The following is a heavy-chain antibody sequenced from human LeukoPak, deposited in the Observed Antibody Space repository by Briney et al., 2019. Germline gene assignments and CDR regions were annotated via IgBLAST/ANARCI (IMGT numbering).Heavy chain of an antibody. D-gene: IGHD2-2*01. V-gene: IGHV4-59*01. CDR3: VRGYQLLPDAFDI. Sequence: PSETLSLTCTVSGDSISTYSWIYIRQPPGKGLEWIGNISYSGSTKYNPSLKRRVTISLDTSKNQFSLKLSSVTAADTAVYYCVRGYQLLPDAFDIWGQGTMVTVSS. J-gene: IGHJ3*02. CDR1: GDSISTYS. CDR2: ISYSGST.